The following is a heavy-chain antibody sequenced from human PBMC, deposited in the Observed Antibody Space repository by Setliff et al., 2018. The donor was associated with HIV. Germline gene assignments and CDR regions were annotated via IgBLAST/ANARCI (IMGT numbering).Heavy chain of an antibody. D-gene: IGHD6-19*01. CDR2: INHSGST. CDR3: ARGPPGSSIGWYVGY. Sequence: SETLSLTCAVYGGSFSGFYWNWIRQPPGKGLEWIGEINHSGSTNYNPSLKSRVTTSVDTSKNQFSLRLSSVIAADTAVYYCARGPPGSSIGWYVGYWGQGTLVTVSS. V-gene: IGHV4-34*01. J-gene: IGHJ4*02. CDR1: GGSFSGFY.